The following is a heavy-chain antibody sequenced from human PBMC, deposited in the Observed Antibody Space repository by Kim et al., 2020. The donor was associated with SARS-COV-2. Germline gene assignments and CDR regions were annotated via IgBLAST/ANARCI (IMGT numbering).Heavy chain of an antibody. Sequence: SETLSLTCTVSGGSVSSGSYYWSWIRQPPGKGLEWIGYIYYSGSTNYNPSLKSRVTISVDTSKNQFSLKLSSVTAADTAVYYCARDGSGWYGNWFDPWG. CDR2: IYYSGST. J-gene: IGHJ5*02. CDR1: GGSVSSGSYY. V-gene: IGHV4-61*01. D-gene: IGHD6-19*01. CDR3: ARDGSGWYGNWFDP.